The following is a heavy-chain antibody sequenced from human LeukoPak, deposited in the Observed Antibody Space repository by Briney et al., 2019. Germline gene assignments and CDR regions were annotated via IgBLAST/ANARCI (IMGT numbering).Heavy chain of an antibody. CDR2: INHSGST. D-gene: IGHD2-2*01. J-gene: IGHJ3*02. CDR1: GGSFSGYY. CDR3: ARDRDCSSTSCYAFDI. Sequence: SETLSLTCAVYGGSFSGYYWSWIRQPPGKGLEWIGEINHSGSTNYNPSLKSRVTISVDTSKNQFSLKLSSVTAADTAVYYCARDRDCSSTSCYAFDIWGQGTMVTVSS. V-gene: IGHV4-34*01.